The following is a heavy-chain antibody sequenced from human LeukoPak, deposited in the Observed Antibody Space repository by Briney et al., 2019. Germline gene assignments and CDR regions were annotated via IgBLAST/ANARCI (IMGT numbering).Heavy chain of an antibody. V-gene: IGHV3-7*02. CDR1: GFTFSTYW. J-gene: IGHJ6*02. CDR2: IKQDGSEK. Sequence: GGSLRLSCAASGFTFSTYWMSWVRQAPGKGLEWVANIKQDGSEKHYVDSVKGRFTISKDNAKNSLYLQMNSLRAEDTAVYFCAVPLTTGGYYGMDVWGQGTTVTVSS. CDR3: AVPLTTGGYYGMDV. D-gene: IGHD1-1*01.